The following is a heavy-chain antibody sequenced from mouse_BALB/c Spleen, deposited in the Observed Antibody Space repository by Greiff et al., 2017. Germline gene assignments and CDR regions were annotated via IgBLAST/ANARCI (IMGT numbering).Heavy chain of an antibody. D-gene: IGHD2-1*01. V-gene: IGHV5-6-3*01. CDR1: GFTFSSYG. CDR2: INSNGGST. CDR3: ARIRGNYGGFAY. J-gene: IGHJ3*01. Sequence: EVQVVESGGGLVQPGGSLKLSCAASGFTFSSYGMSWVRQTPDKRLELVATINSNGGSTYYPDSVKGRFTISRDNAKNTLYMQMSSLKSEDTAMYYCARIRGNYGGFAYWGQGTLVTVSA.